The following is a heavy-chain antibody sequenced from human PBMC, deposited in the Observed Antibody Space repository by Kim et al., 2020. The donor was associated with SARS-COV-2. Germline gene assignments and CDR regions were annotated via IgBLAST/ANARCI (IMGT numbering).Heavy chain of an antibody. D-gene: IGHD4-17*01. CDR2: IHFSVNT. Sequence: SETLSLTCTFSGASIRSSDYYWGWIRQPPGKGLEWIGTIHFSVNTYYNPSLKSRVSISVDTSKNQFSLRLRSVTAADMAVYYCARDARDYGDHDWFDPWG. CDR1: GASIRSSDYY. V-gene: IGHV4-39*07. CDR3: ARDARDYGDHDWFDP. J-gene: IGHJ5*02.